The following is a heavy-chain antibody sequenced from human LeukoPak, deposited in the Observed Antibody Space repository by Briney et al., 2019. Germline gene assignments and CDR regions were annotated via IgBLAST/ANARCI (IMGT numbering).Heavy chain of an antibody. CDR2: IYYSGST. Sequence: SETLSLTCTVSGGSISSGGYYWSWIRQHPGKGLEWIGYIYYSGSTYYNPSLKSRVTISVDTSKNQFSLKLNSVTAADTAVYYCARHEVGYCHGGSCPYYFDYWGQGTLVTVSS. J-gene: IGHJ4*02. V-gene: IGHV4-31*03. CDR1: GGSISSGGYY. CDR3: ARHEVGYCHGGSCPYYFDY. D-gene: IGHD2-15*01.